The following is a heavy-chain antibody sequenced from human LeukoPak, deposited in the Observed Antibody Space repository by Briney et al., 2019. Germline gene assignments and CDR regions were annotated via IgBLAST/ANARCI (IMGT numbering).Heavy chain of an antibody. CDR1: GYTFTGYY. CDR2: INPNSGDT. V-gene: IGHV1-2*06. D-gene: IGHD2-2*01. Sequence: GASVKVSCKASGYTFTGYYIHWVRQAPGQGLEWMGRINPNSGDTNYAQKFQGRVTMTRDTSISTAYMDLSRLRFDDTAVYYCARDPVYCYATSCYYHWFDPWGQGTLVTVSS. CDR3: ARDPVYCYATSCYYHWFDP. J-gene: IGHJ5*02.